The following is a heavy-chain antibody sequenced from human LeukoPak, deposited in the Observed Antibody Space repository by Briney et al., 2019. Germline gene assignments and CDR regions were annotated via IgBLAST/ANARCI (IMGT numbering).Heavy chain of an antibody. Sequence: GGSLRLSCAASGFTFSSSGMHWVRQAPGKGLEWVAFIRYDASNKYYADSVKGRFTISRDNSKNTLYLQMNSLRAEDTAVYYCATWGYCSSTSCLGAFEYWGQGTLVTVSS. CDR2: IRYDASNK. D-gene: IGHD2-2*01. CDR3: ATWGYCSSTSCLGAFEY. V-gene: IGHV3-30*02. CDR1: GFTFSSSG. J-gene: IGHJ4*02.